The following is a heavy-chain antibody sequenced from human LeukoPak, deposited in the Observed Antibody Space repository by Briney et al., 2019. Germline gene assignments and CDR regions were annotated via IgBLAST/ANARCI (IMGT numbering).Heavy chain of an antibody. D-gene: IGHD6-6*01. CDR1: GGTFSSYA. CDR2: IIPIFGTA. Sequence: SVKVSCKASGGTFSSYAISWVRQAPGQGLEWMGGIIPIFGTANYAQKFQGKVTITADESTSTAYMELSSLRSEDTAVYYCARGFEYSSSLSYYYYMDVWGKGTTVTVSS. CDR3: ARGFEYSSSLSYYYYMDV. V-gene: IGHV1-69*13. J-gene: IGHJ6*03.